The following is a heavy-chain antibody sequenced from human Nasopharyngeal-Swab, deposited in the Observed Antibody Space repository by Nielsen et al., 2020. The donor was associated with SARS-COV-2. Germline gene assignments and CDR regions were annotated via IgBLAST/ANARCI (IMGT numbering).Heavy chain of an antibody. CDR1: GFTFSSYE. D-gene: IGHD3-22*01. J-gene: IGHJ3*02. V-gene: IGHV3-48*03. CDR2: ISSSGSTI. Sequence: GRSLRLSCAASGFTFSSYEMNWVRQAPGKGLEWVSYISSSGSTIYYADSVKGRFTISRDNAKNSLYLQMNSLRAEDTAVYYCAREGENDSSGYFSDAFDIWGQGTMVTVSS. CDR3: AREGENDSSGYFSDAFDI.